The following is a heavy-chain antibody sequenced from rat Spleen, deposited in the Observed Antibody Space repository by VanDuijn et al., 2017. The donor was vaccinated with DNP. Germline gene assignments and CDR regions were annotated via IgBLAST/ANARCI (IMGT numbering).Heavy chain of an antibody. J-gene: IGHJ2*01. CDR3: ATHEGY. CDR2: ITSSGGST. D-gene: IGHD1-11*01. CDR1: GFTFNNYW. V-gene: IGHV5-31*01. Sequence: EVQLVESGGDLVQPGRSLKLSCVASGFTFNNYWMTWIRQVPGKGLEWVASITSSGGSTYYPDSVKGRFTISRDNAKNTLYLQMNSLRSEDTATYYCATHEGYWGQGVMVTVSS.